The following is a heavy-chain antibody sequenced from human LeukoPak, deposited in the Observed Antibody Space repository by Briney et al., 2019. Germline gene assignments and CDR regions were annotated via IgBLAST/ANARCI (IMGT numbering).Heavy chain of an antibody. J-gene: IGHJ5*02. D-gene: IGHD3-9*01. V-gene: IGHV4-34*01. Sequence: PSETLSLTCAVYGGSFSGYYWSWIRQPPGKGLGWIGEINHSGSTNYNPSLKSRVTISVDTSKNQFSLKLSSVTAADTAVYYCARDHPLANPTNLGYFDWSRPASWFDPWGQGTLVTVSS. CDR1: GGSFSGYY. CDR2: INHSGST. CDR3: ARDHPLANPTNLGYFDWSRPASWFDP.